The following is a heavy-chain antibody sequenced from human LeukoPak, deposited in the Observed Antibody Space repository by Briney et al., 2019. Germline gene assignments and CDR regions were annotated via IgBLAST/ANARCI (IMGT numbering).Heavy chain of an antibody. Sequence: GGSLRLSCAASGFTFSGSAMHWVRQACGKGLEWVGRIRSKANSYATAYAASLKGTFTIYIDHSKNTAYLQMNSMKTEDTAVYYCTIVEKACSNLCYFDYWGQGTLVTVSS. CDR1: GFTFSGSA. D-gene: IGHD4-11*01. CDR2: IRSKANSYAT. J-gene: IGHJ4*02. CDR3: TIVEKACSNLCYFDY. V-gene: IGHV3-73*01.